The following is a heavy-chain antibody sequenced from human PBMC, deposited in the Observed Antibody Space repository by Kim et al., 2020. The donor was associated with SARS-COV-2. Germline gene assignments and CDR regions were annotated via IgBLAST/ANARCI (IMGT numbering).Heavy chain of an antibody. CDR3: AKDCRSGGSCYLYYGMDV. Sequence: GGSLRLSCAASGFTFSSYAMSWVRQAPGKGLEWVSAISGSGGSTYYADSVKGRFTISRDNSKNTLYLQMNSLRAEDTAVYYCAKDCRSGGSCYLYYGMDVWGQGTTVTVSS. V-gene: IGHV3-23*01. D-gene: IGHD2-15*01. CDR1: GFTFSSYA. J-gene: IGHJ6*02. CDR2: ISGSGGST.